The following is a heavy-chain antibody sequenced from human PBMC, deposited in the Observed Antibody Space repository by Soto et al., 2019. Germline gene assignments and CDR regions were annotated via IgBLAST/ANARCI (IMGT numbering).Heavy chain of an antibody. Sequence: QVQLVQSGAEVKKPGSSVKVSCKASRGTFSNYAIRWVRQAPGQGLEWMGGSTPFFGTANYAQKFQGSVTITEDESMSTAYVELSGLRSEDTAVYYCAQPLGSAVAGPGRFDLWGRGTLVTVSS. V-gene: IGHV1-69*12. J-gene: IGHJ2*01. CDR3: AQPLGSAVAGPGRFDL. CDR2: STPFFGTA. D-gene: IGHD6-19*01. CDR1: RGTFSNYA.